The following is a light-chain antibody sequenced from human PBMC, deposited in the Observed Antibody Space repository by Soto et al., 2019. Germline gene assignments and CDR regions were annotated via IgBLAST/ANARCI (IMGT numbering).Light chain of an antibody. CDR3: QQLKTYPFT. CDR1: QGISSA. J-gene: IGKJ5*01. CDR2: DAS. V-gene: IGKV1-13*02. Sequence: AIQLTQSPSSLSASVGDRVSITCRASQGISSALAWYQHKPGKAPKILIYDASSLLSGVPSRFSGSESGTECTLTISSLQPEDFATYYCQQLKTYPFTFGQGTRLEIK.